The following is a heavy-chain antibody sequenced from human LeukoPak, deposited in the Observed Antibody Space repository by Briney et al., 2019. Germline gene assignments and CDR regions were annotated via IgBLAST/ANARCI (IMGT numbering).Heavy chain of an antibody. CDR3: ARLQPGKMGDY. V-gene: IGHV4-59*08. CDR1: GGSVSGYY. D-gene: IGHD1-26*01. Sequence: SETLSLTCTVSGGSVSGYYWTWIRQPPGKGLEWIGYIYYSGLTKYNPSLKSRVTISVDTSKNRLSLKLTSVTAADTAVYYCARLQPGKMGDYWGQGTLVTVSS. CDR2: IYYSGLT. J-gene: IGHJ4*02.